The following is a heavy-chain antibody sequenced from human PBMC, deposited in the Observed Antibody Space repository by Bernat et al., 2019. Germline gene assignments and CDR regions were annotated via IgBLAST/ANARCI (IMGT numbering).Heavy chain of an antibody. CDR2: INHSGST. Sequence: QVQLQQWGAGLLKPSETLSLTCAVYGGSFSGYYWSWIRQPPGKGLEWIGEINHSGSTNYNPSLKSRVTISVDTSKNQFSLKLISVTAADTAVYYCARWESTWVPGAFDIWGQGTMVTVSS. CDR1: GGSFSGYY. V-gene: IGHV4-34*01. CDR3: ARWESTWVPGAFDI. D-gene: IGHD2/OR15-2a*01. J-gene: IGHJ3*02.